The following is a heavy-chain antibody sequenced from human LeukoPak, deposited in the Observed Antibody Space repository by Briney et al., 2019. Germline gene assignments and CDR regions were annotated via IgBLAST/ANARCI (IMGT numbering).Heavy chain of an antibody. CDR2: ISAYNGNT. CDR1: AYIFISNG. CDR3: ARDNQYSSSPSDY. Sequence: SVKVSCKASAYIFISNGITWVRQAPGQGLEWMGGISAYNGNTNYAQKLQGRVTMTTDTSTSTAYMELRSLRSDDTAVYYCARDNQYSSSPSDYWGQGTLVTVSS. J-gene: IGHJ4*02. D-gene: IGHD6-6*01. V-gene: IGHV1-18*01.